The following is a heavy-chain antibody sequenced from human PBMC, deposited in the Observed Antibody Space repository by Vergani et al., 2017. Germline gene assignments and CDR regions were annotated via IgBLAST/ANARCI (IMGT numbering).Heavy chain of an antibody. Sequence: QVQLVQSGAEVKKPGASVKVSCKASGYTFTSYDINWVRQATGQGLEWMGWMNPKSGNTGYAQKFQGRVTMTRNTSISTAYMELSSLSSGEAAVYYCARVRRSSTSWTFFDYWGQGTLVTVSS. J-gene: IGHJ4*02. D-gene: IGHD2-2*01. V-gene: IGHV1-8*01. CDR3: ARVRRSSTSWTFFDY. CDR1: GYTFTSYD. CDR2: MNPKSGNT.